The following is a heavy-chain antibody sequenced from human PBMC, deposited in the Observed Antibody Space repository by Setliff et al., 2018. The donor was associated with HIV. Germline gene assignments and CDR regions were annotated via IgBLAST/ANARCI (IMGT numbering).Heavy chain of an antibody. V-gene: IGHV1-3*01. CDR3: ARDGGGSIVVVPAAPSYGMDV. CDR2: INAGNGNT. J-gene: IGHJ6*02. CDR1: GYTFTSYA. Sequence: ASVKVSCKVSGYTFTSYAMHWVRQAPGQRLEWMGWINAGNGNTKYSQKFQGRVTITRDTSASTAYMELSSLRSEDTAVYYCARDGGGSIVVVPAAPSYGMDVWGQGTTVTVSS. D-gene: IGHD2-2*01.